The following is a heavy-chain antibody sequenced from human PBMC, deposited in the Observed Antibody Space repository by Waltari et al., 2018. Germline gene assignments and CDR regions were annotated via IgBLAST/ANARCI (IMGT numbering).Heavy chain of an antibody. D-gene: IGHD2-21*02. V-gene: IGHV3-74*01. CDR3: VRDRTNAYCGSDCSPY. CDR1: GFAFSSYW. CDR2: INTEVRSP. J-gene: IGHJ4*02. Sequence: EVQLVESGGGLVQPGGSLRLSCAASGFAFSSYWMNWVRQHSAKGLVWVSRINTEVRSPTYADSVKGRFTSSRDNAKNTLFLQMNSLRAEDTGVYYCVRDRTNAYCGSDCSPYWGQGTLVTVSS.